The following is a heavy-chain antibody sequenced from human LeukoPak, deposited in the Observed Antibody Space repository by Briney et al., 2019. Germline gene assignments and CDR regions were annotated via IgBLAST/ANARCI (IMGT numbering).Heavy chain of an antibody. CDR2: TRNDGSNK. CDR3: AKGYTSGYAFDI. J-gene: IGHJ3*02. D-gene: IGHD6-19*01. V-gene: IGHV3-30*02. CDR1: GFTFSTYS. Sequence: GGSLRLSCAASGFTFSTYSMNWVRQAPGKGLEWVAFTRNDGSNKYYADSVKGRFTISRDNSKNTLYLQMNSLRAEDTAVYYCAKGYTSGYAFDIWGQGTMVTVSS.